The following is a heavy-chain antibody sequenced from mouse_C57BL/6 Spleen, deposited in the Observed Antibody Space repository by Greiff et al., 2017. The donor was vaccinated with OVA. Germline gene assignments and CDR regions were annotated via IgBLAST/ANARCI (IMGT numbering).Heavy chain of an antibody. J-gene: IGHJ2*01. D-gene: IGHD1-1*01. CDR2: IDPETGGT. Sequence: QVQLQQSGAELVRPGASVTLSCKASGYTFTDYEMHWVKQTPVHGLEWIGAIDPETGGTAYNQKFKGKAILTADKSSSTAYMELRSLTSEDSAVYYCTRWVLRFYFDYWGKGTTLTVSS. V-gene: IGHV1-15*01. CDR1: GYTFTDYE. CDR3: TRWVLRFYFDY.